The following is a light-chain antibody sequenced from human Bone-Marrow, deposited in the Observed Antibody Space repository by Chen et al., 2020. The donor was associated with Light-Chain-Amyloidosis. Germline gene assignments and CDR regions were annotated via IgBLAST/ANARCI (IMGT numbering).Light chain of an antibody. J-gene: IGLJ2*01. V-gene: IGLV3-25*03. CDR2: RGS. CDR1: DLPTKY. Sequence: SNELTQPPSVSVSPGQTARITCSGDDLPTKYAYWYQQKPGQAPVRVIHRGSERPSGISERFSGSSSGTTATLTIGGVQAEDEADYHCQSADSSGTYEVIFGGGTKLTVL. CDR3: QSADSSGTYEVI.